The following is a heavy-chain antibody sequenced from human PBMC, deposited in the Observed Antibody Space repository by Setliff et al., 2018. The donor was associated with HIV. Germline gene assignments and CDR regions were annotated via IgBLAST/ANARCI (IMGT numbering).Heavy chain of an antibody. CDR1: GYRFTSYW. D-gene: IGHD3-22*01. J-gene: IGHJ5*02. V-gene: IGHV5-51*01. CDR2: IYPGDSDT. CDR3: ARSNRGYDSRGFYRENWFDP. Sequence: GESLKISCKASGYRFTSYWIAWVRQMPGKGLEWMGIIYPGDSDTRYSPSFQGQVTISVDKSLDSAYLQWNTLKASDTAMYYCARSNRGYDSRGFYRENWFDPWGQGTQGTVSS.